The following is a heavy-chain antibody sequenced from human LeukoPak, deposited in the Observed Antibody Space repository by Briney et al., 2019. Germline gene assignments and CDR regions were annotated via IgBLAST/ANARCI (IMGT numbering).Heavy chain of an antibody. CDR1: GFTFSSYS. CDR3: ASGFPHRDYYDSSGYYLFDY. V-gene: IGHV3-21*01. J-gene: IGHJ4*02. Sequence: PGGSLRLSCAASGFTFSSYSMNWVRQAPGKGLEWVSSISSSSSYIHYADSVKGRFTISRDNAKNSLYLQMNSLRAEDTAVYYCASGFPHRDYYDSSGYYLFDYWGQGTLVTVSS. CDR2: ISSSSSYI. D-gene: IGHD3-22*01.